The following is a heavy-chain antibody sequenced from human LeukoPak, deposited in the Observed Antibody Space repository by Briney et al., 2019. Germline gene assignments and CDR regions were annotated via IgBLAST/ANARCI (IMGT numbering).Heavy chain of an antibody. J-gene: IGHJ6*03. CDR3: AREKRDLEWYYYYYYMDV. CDR2: IYTSGST. V-gene: IGHV4-4*07. CDR1: GGSISSYY. Sequence: SETLSLTCTVSGGSISSYYWSWIRQPAGKGLEWIGRIYTSGSTNYNPSLKSRVTMSVDTSKNQFSLKLSSVTAADTAVYYCAREKRDLEWYYYYYYMDVWGKGTTVTVSS. D-gene: IGHD3-3*01.